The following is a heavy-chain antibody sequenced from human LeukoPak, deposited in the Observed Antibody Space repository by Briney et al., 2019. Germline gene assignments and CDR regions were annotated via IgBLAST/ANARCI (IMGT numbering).Heavy chain of an antibody. CDR2: IIPIFGTA. J-gene: IGHJ3*02. CDR3: AKDRASSSWSRDAFDI. Sequence: ASVTVSCKASRGTFSSSAIGWVRQAPGQGLEWMGGIIPIFGTANYAQKFQGRVTITTDESTSTVYMEVSSVRFEDTAVYYCAKDRASSSWSRDAFDIWGQGTVVTVSS. V-gene: IGHV1-69*05. CDR1: RGTFSSSA. D-gene: IGHD6-13*01.